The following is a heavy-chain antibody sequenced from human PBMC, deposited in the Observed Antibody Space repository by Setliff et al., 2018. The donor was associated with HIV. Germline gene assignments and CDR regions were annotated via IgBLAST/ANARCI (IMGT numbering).Heavy chain of an antibody. J-gene: IGHJ6*02. V-gene: IGHV1-69*05. CDR2: IIPIFGTA. D-gene: IGHD5-18*01. CDR1: GGTFSSYA. Sequence: SVKVSCKASGGTFSSYAISWVRQAPGQGLEWMGGIIPIFGTANYAQKFQGRVTFTTDTSVSTSYMELNRLRSDDTAVYYCARSYIAFLSTWYYGMDVWGQGTTVTVSS. CDR3: ARSYIAFLSTWYYGMDV.